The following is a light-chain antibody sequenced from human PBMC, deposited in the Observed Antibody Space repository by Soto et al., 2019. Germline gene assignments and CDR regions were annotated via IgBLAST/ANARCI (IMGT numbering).Light chain of an antibody. CDR1: QSISSY. V-gene: IGKV1-39*01. CDR2: AAS. Sequence: DIQMTQSPSSLSASVGDRVTITCRASQSISSYLNWYQQKPGKAPKLLIYAASSLQSGVPSRFSGSASGPDFTLTISSLQPEDFATYYCQQSYSTPRTFGQGTTVDIK. CDR3: QQSYSTPRT. J-gene: IGKJ1*01.